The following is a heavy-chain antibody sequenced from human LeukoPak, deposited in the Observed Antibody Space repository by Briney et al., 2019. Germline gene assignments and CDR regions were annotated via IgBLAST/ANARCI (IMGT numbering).Heavy chain of an antibody. CDR3: ARSAFGGYSFDY. V-gene: IGHV4-59*01. J-gene: IGHJ4*02. CDR1: GGSISSYY. D-gene: IGHD3-16*01. CDR2: IFHSGST. Sequence: PSETLSLTCTVSGGSISSYYWSWIRQPPGKGLEWIGYIFHSGSTNSNPSLKSRVTISVDTSKNQFSLKLSSVTAADTAVYYCARSAFGGYSFDYWGQGTLVTVSS.